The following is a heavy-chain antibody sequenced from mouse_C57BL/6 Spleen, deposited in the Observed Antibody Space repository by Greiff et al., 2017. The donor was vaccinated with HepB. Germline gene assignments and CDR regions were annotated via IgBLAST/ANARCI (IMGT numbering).Heavy chain of an antibody. CDR1: GYTFTDYY. J-gene: IGHJ2*01. CDR2: INPNNGGT. D-gene: IGHD1-1*01. Sequence: EVQLQQSGPELVKPGASVKISCKASGYTFTDYYMNWVKQSHGKSLEWIGDINPNNGGTSYNQKFKGKATLTVDKSSSTAYMELRSLTSEDSAVYYCARGDITTVVADDYWGQSTTLTVSS. CDR3: ARGDITTVVADDY. V-gene: IGHV1-26*01.